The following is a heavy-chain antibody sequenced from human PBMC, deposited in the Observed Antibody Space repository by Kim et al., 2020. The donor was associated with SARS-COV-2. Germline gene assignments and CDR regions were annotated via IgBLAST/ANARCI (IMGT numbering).Heavy chain of an antibody. Sequence: SETLSLTCAVYGGSFSGYYWSWIRQPPGKGLEWIGEINHSGSTNYNPSLKSRVTISVDTSKNQFSLKLSSVTAADTAVYYCARGPPGDYYDSSGYIDYWGQGTLVTVSS. V-gene: IGHV4-34*01. CDR2: INHSGST. D-gene: IGHD3-22*01. J-gene: IGHJ4*02. CDR1: GGSFSGYY. CDR3: ARGPPGDYYDSSGYIDY.